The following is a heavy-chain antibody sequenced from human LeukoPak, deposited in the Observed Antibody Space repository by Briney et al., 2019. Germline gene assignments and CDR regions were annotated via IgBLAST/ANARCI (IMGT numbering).Heavy chain of an antibody. V-gene: IGHV3-48*01. Sequence: GGSLRLSCAASGFTFSSYSMNWVRQAPGKGLEWVSYISSSSSTIYYADSVKGRFTISRDNAKNSLCLQMNSLRAEDTAVYYCARDGPWLGFDYWGQGTLVTVSS. CDR2: ISSSSSTI. D-gene: IGHD6-19*01. CDR3: ARDGPWLGFDY. J-gene: IGHJ4*02. CDR1: GFTFSSYS.